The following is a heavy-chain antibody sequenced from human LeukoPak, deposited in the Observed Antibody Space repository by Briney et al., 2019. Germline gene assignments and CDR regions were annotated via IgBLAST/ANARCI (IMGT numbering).Heavy chain of an antibody. CDR3: ARTYTNNAGYYLY. V-gene: IGHV3-53*01. CDR1: GLSVSSTF. J-gene: IGHJ4*02. Sequence: GGSLRLSCAASGLSVSSTFMSWVRQTPGKGLEWVSPVFGGGGTRYADSVMGRFTISRDNSKSTLYLQMNSLRAEDTAVYYCARTYTNNAGYYLYWGQGTPVTVSS. CDR2: VFGGGGT. D-gene: IGHD3-22*01.